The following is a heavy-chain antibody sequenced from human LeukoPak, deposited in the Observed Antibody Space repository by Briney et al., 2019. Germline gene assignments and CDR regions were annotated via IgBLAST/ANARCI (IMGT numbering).Heavy chain of an antibody. CDR3: AAIPPWSAILEN. J-gene: IGHJ4*02. CDR2: ISDSSSTI. Sequence: GGSLRLSCAASGFNFRDYTMTWVRQAPGKGLEWVSYISDSSSTIFYADSVKGRFTVSRDNAKNSLYLQMNSLRAEDTAVYYCAAIPPWSAILENWGQGTLVTVSS. D-gene: IGHD2-2*01. CDR1: GFNFRDYT. V-gene: IGHV3-48*04.